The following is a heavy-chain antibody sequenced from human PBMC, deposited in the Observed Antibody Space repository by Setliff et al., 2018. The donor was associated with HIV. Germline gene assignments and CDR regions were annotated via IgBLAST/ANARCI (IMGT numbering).Heavy chain of an antibody. V-gene: IGHV3-64D*09. D-gene: IGHD3-16*01. Sequence: GGSLRLSCSASGFSFSNYAMHWVRQAPGKGLEYVSAISGNGGNTYYTDSVKGRFTISRDNAKNTLYLQMSSLRPEDTAIYYCAKDKSYHDYIWGSSVLAYWGQGTLVTVSS. CDR3: AKDKSYHDYIWGSSVLAY. CDR1: GFSFSNYA. J-gene: IGHJ4*02. CDR2: ISGNGGNT.